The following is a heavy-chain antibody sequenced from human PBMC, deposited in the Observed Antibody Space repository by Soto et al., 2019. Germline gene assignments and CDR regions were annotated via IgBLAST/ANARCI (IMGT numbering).Heavy chain of an antibody. Sequence: SGPTLVNPTQTLTLTCTFSGFSLSTSGVGVGWTRQPPGKALEWLALIYWDDDKRYSPSLKSRLTITKDTSKNQVVLTMTNMDPVDTATYYCAHRPYNWNDLNYFDYWGQGTLVTVSS. CDR3: AHRPYNWNDLNYFDY. D-gene: IGHD1-20*01. CDR1: GFSLSTSGVG. CDR2: IYWDDDK. J-gene: IGHJ4*02. V-gene: IGHV2-5*02.